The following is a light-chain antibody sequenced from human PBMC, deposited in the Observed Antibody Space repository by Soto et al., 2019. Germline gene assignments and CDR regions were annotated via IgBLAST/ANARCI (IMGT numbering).Light chain of an antibody. V-gene: IGLV2-14*01. Sequence: QSALTQPASVSGSPGQSITISCTGTSNDVGRYTYVSWYQQHPGKAPKLMIYDVSSRPSGVSDRFSGSKSGNTASLTISGLQAEDEADYYCSSYGDSSIVVFGGGTKVTVL. CDR1: SNDVGRYTY. J-gene: IGLJ2*01. CDR3: SSYGDSSIVV. CDR2: DVS.